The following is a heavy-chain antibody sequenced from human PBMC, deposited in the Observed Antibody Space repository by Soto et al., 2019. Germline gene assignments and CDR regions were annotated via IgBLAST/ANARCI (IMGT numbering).Heavy chain of an antibody. CDR3: VRATFFSDSSGYNRCFEY. CDR2: SRDKAQGYST. V-gene: IGHV3-72*01. J-gene: IGHJ4*01. CDR1: VFTLSDHY. D-gene: IGHD3-22*01. Sequence: VGSLRLSCTCSVFTLSDHYIDCVRQSPGKCLEWVGRSRDKAQGYSTAYAASVKGRFTTSRDESQNSVYLQMHSLKTEDTAVYYCVRATFFSDSSGYNRCFEYWGHGTLVSVS.